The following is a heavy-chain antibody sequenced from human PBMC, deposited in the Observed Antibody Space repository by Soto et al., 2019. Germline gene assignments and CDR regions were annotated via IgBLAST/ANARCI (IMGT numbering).Heavy chain of an antibody. Sequence: GESLKISCKGSGYSFASHWVAWVRQMPEKGLEWIGTIYPGDSDTKYSSAFRDHVTISADTSVPTAYLQWRSLEATDSAIYYCARYSGSYWHYLDFWGQGTLVTVSS. V-gene: IGHV5-51*01. D-gene: IGHD1-26*01. CDR1: GYSFASHW. CDR2: IYPGDSDT. J-gene: IGHJ4*02. CDR3: ARYSGSYWHYLDF.